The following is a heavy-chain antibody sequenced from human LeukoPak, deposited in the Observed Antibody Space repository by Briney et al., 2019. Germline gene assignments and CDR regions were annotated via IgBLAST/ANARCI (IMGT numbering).Heavy chain of an antibody. J-gene: IGHJ4*02. CDR3: AKDRTKYCSGGACYSSYSFDY. Sequence: GGSLRLSCAASGFTFSSYGMHWVRQAPGKGLEWVAFIRSDGSNEYYTGSVKGRFTISRDNSKNTLSLQMNSLRAEDTALYYCAKDRTKYCSGGACYSSYSFDYWGQGTLVTVSS. CDR1: GFTFSSYG. V-gene: IGHV3-30*02. D-gene: IGHD2-15*01. CDR2: IRSDGSNE.